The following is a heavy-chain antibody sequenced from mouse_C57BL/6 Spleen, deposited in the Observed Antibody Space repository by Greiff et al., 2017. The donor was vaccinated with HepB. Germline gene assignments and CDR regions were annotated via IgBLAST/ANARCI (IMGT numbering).Heavy chain of an antibody. CDR3: ARGDDYDYDQGGYFDY. V-gene: IGHV1-42*01. CDR2: INPSTGGT. Sequence: VQLQQSGPELVKPGASVKISCKASGYSFTGYYMNWVKQSPEKSLEWIGEINPSTGGTTYNQKFKAKATLTVDKSSSTAYMQLKSLTSEDSAVYYCARGDDYDYDQGGYFDYWGQGTTLTVSS. J-gene: IGHJ2*01. CDR1: GYSFTGYY. D-gene: IGHD2-4*01.